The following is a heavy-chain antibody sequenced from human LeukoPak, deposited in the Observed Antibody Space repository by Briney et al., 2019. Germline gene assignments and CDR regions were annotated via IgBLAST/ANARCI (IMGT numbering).Heavy chain of an antibody. CDR3: ARDTLNGPFVISLDY. CDR2: ITSDGHVE. Sequence: GGSLRLSCAASGFSFVSYGMNWVRQAPGKGLEWVSHITSDGHVETYVDSVRGRFTMSRDNAKDLLFLQMNGLRAEDTAVYYCARDTLNGPFVISLDYWGQGALVTVSS. J-gene: IGHJ4*02. CDR1: GFSFVSYG. V-gene: IGHV3-48*03. D-gene: IGHD3-9*01.